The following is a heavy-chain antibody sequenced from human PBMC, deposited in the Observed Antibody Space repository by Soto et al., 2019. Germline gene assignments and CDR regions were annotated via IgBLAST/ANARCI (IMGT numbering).Heavy chain of an antibody. D-gene: IGHD2-2*01. CDR2: IYYSGST. Sequence: PSDTLSLTCTVSGVSISSGDYYWSWIRQPPGKGLEWIGYIYYSGSTYYNPSLKSRVTISVDTSKNQFSLKLSSVTAADTAVYYCARVGSSTSWTPDYWGQGTLVTVSS. CDR1: GVSISSGDYY. V-gene: IGHV4-30-4*02. J-gene: IGHJ4*02. CDR3: ARVGSSTSWTPDY.